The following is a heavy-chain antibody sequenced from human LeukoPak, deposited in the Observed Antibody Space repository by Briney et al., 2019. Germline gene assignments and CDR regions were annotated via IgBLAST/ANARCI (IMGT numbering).Heavy chain of an antibody. V-gene: IGHV4-30-2*01. CDR3: ARNRWKRWLPGHGGFDP. CDR2: IFHTGST. J-gene: IGHJ5*02. D-gene: IGHD5-24*01. CDR1: GDSISSGAYS. Sequence: SQTLSLTCVVSGDSISSGAYSWSWIRQPPGKGLEWIGYIFHTGSTFYNLSLKSRVTISVDNSKNQFSLRLSSVTAADTAVYYCARNRWKRWLPGHGGFDPWGQGTLVTVSS.